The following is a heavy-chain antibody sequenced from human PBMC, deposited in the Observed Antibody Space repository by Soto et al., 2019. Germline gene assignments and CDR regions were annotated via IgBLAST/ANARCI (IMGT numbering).Heavy chain of an antibody. D-gene: IGHD3-10*01. CDR1: GYTFTSYD. CDR3: ARGPSSRITMVRGVYYCGMDV. Sequence: ASVKVSCKASGYTFTSYDINWVRQATGQGLEWMGWMNPNSGNTGYAQKFQGRVTMTRNTSISTAYMELSSLRSEDTAVYYCARGPSSRITMVRGVYYCGMDVWGQGTTVTVPS. J-gene: IGHJ6*02. CDR2: MNPNSGNT. V-gene: IGHV1-8*01.